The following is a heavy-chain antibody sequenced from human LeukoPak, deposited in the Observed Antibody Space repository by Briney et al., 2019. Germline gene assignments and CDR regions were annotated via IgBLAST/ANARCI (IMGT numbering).Heavy chain of an antibody. D-gene: IGHD6-19*01. Sequence: PSETLSLTCAVSGGSISSGGYSWSWIRQPPGTGLEWIGYIYHSGSTYYNPSLKSRVTISVDRSKNQFSLKLSSVTAADTAVYYCARAGIAVANAFDIWGQGTMVTVSS. J-gene: IGHJ3*02. CDR2: IYHSGST. V-gene: IGHV4-30-2*01. CDR1: GGSISSGGYS. CDR3: ARAGIAVANAFDI.